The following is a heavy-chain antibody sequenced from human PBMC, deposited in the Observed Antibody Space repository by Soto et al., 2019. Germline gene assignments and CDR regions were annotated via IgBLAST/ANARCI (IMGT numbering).Heavy chain of an antibody. CDR2: IWYDGSNK. CDR1: GFTFSSYA. J-gene: IGHJ3*02. V-gene: IGHV3-33*08. D-gene: IGHD1-26*01. Sequence: GASLRLSCAASGFTFSSYAMHWVRRAPGKGLEWVAVIWYDGSNKYYADSVKGRFTISRDNSKNTLYLQMNSLRAEDTAVYYCARDRVGATWYAFDIWGQGTMVTVSS. CDR3: ARDRVGATWYAFDI.